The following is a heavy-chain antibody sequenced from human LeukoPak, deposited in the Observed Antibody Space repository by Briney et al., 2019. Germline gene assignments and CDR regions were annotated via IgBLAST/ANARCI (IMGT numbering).Heavy chain of an antibody. CDR3: ARHHNYYYGMDV. CDR2: IYYSGST. V-gene: IGHV4-59*08. CDR1: GGYIRSYY. J-gene: IGHJ6*02. Sequence: PSETLSLTCAVSGGYIRSYYWSWIRQPPGKGLEWIGYIYYSGSTNYNPSLKSRVTISVDTSKNQFSLKLSSVTAADTAVYYCARHHNYYYGMDVWGQGTTVTVSS.